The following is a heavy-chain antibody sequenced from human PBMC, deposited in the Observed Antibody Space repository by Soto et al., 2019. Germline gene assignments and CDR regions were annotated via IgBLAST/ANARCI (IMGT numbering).Heavy chain of an antibody. CDR1: GYTLTTYG. Sequence: ASVKVSCKAAGYTLTTYGVSWVRQAPGQGLEWVGWISAYNDHTNYAQKFQGRVTMTTDTSTSTAYMELRSLRSDDTAVYYCARGTYFDCWGQGTLVTVSS. D-gene: IGHD1-1*01. CDR3: ARGTYFDC. J-gene: IGHJ4*02. CDR2: ISAYNDHT. V-gene: IGHV1-18*01.